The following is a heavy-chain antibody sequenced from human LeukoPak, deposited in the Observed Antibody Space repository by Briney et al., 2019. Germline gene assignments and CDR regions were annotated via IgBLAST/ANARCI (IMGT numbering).Heavy chain of an antibody. Sequence: ASVKVSCKASGYTFTSYYMHWVRQAPGQGLEWMGIINPSGGSTSYAQKFQGRVTMTRDMSTSTVYMELSSLRSEDTAVYYCARGPSFEYSSSPGSSGTYYYYYYYMDVWGKGTTVTVSS. V-gene: IGHV1-46*01. J-gene: IGHJ6*03. D-gene: IGHD6-6*01. CDR1: GYTFTSYY. CDR2: INPSGGST. CDR3: ARGPSFEYSSSPGSSGTYYYYYYYMDV.